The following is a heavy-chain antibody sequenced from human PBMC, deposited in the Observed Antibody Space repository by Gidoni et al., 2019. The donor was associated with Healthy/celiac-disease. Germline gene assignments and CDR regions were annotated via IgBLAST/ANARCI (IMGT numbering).Heavy chain of an antibody. J-gene: IGHJ4*02. CDR3: ARSTPKDRARGESDY. D-gene: IGHD4-17*01. V-gene: IGHV4-4*02. CDR1: GGSLSSSHW. Sequence: QVPLHDSGPGLVKPSGTLSLTCAASGGSLSSSHWWSWVRQPPGKGLEWIVEIYHSGSTNYNPSLKSRVTISVDKSKNQFSLKLSSVTAADTAVYYCARSTPKDRARGESDYWGQGTLVTVSS. CDR2: IYHSGST.